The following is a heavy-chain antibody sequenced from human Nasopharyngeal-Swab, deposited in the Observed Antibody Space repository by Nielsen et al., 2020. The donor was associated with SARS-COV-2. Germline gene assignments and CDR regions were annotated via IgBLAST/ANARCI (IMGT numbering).Heavy chain of an antibody. CDR2: ITWNSGGI. CDR3: AKLGAQGAVADHFDS. V-gene: IGHV3-9*01. D-gene: IGHD6-19*01. CDR1: GFTFDDYA. Sequence: GGSLRLSCSASGFTFDDYAMHWVRQAPGKGLEWVSCITWNSGGIGYADSVKGRFTISRDNAKNSLYLQMNSLRPEDTALYYCAKLGAQGAVADHFDSWGQGTLVTVSS. J-gene: IGHJ4*02.